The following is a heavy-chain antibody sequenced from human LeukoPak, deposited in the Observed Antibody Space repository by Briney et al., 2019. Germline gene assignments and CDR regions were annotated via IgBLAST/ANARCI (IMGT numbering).Heavy chain of an antibody. CDR3: ARIRGSYSAGDAFDI. D-gene: IGHD1-26*01. CDR2: ISYDGSKQ. CDR1: GYTFSSYA. V-gene: IGHV3-30-3*01. J-gene: IGHJ3*02. Sequence: GGCLRLSCAASGYTFSSYAQHWVREAPDKGLEWVAVISYDGSKQYYADSVKGRFTISRDTSKNTLYLQMNTLRVEDTAVYYCARIRGSYSAGDAFDIWGQGTTVTVSS.